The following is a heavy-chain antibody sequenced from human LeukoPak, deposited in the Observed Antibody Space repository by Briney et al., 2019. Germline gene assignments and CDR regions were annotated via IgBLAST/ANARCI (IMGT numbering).Heavy chain of an antibody. CDR2: IYYSGST. Sequence: PSGTLSLTCAVSGGSISSSNWWSWVRQPPGKGLEWIGSIYYSGSTYYNPSLKSRVTISVDTSKNQFSLKLSSVTAADTAVYYCASSQRNHGDYRGAATAHFDYWGQGTLVTVSS. CDR1: GGSISSSNW. V-gene: IGHV4-4*02. CDR3: ASSQRNHGDYRGAATAHFDY. J-gene: IGHJ4*02. D-gene: IGHD4-17*01.